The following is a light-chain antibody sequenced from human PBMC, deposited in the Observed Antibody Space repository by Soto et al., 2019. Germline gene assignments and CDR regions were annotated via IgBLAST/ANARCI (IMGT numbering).Light chain of an antibody. CDR1: QSFSGSY. V-gene: IGKV3-20*01. Sequence: EIVLTQSPGTLSLSPGERATLSCRASQSFSGSYLAWYQQKPGQAPSLLIYGASSRATGIPDRFSGSGSGTDFTLTISRLDPEDFAGYYCQQYCSSPWTFGQGTKVEIK. CDR3: QQYCSSPWT. CDR2: GAS. J-gene: IGKJ1*01.